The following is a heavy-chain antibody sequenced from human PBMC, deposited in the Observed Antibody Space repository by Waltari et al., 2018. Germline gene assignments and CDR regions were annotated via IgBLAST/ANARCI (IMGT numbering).Heavy chain of an antibody. J-gene: IGHJ6*03. Sequence: QVPLVQSGAEVQKPGASAKVSCQASGHTFRGYYIQWVRQSPGQGLEWMGWINPRSGDTKYSQKLQGRVTVTADTSISTAYMEVTGLRSDDTAVYYCGRGGISYDYYYYMEVWGRGTTVTVSS. CDR2: INPRSGDT. D-gene: IGHD1-20*01. CDR1: GHTFRGYY. CDR3: GRGGISYDYYYYMEV. V-gene: IGHV1-2*02.